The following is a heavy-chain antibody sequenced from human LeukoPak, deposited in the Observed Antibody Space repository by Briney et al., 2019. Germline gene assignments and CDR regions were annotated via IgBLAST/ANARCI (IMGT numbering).Heavy chain of an antibody. CDR2: INPNCGGT. D-gene: IGHD3-9*01. CDR3: ARGSYDILTGYHYYYYMDV. CDR1: GYTFTGYY. Sequence: SVKVSCKASGYTFTGYYMHWVRQAPGQGLEWMGWINPNCGGTNYAQKFQGRVTLTRDTSISTAYMELSRLRSDDTAVYYCARGSYDILTGYHYYYYMDVWGKGTTVTSSS. V-gene: IGHV1-2*02. J-gene: IGHJ6*03.